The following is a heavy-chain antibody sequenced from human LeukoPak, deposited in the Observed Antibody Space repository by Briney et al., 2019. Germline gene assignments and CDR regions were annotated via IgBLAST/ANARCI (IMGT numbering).Heavy chain of an antibody. CDR3: ASLIAAAEFDY. V-gene: IGHV3-21*01. Sequence: PGGSLRLSCAASGFTFSDYNMNWVRQSPGKGLEWVSCITSSSSYIYYADSVKGRFTISRDNAKNSLYLQMNSLRVEDTAVYYCASLIAAAEFDYWGQGTLVTVSS. D-gene: IGHD6-13*01. CDR1: GFTFSDYN. CDR2: ITSSSSYI. J-gene: IGHJ4*02.